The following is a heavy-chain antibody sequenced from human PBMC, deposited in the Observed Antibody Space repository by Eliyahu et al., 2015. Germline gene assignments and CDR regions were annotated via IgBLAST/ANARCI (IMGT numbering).Heavy chain of an antibody. D-gene: IGHD3-22*01. CDR3: ATSPYYHDNSGYKGGNWFDP. J-gene: IGHJ5*02. CDR2: IXYSXST. CDR1: GXSXSXYY. V-gene: IGHV4-59*01. Sequence: QVQLQESGPGLVKPSETLSLTCTVSGXSXSXYYWNWIRQPPGKALEWIGHIXYSXSTNYNPSLKSRVTISIDASKNQFSLKLRSVTAADTAVYYCATSPYYHDNSGYKGGNWFDPWGQGTLVTVSS.